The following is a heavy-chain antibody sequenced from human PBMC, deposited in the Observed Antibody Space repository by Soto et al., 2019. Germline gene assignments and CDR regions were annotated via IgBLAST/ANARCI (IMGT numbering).Heavy chain of an antibody. V-gene: IGHV3-30-3*01. CDR2: ISYDGSNK. J-gene: IGHJ3*02. CDR3: ARDAFDI. Sequence: GGSLRLSCAASGFTFSSYAMHWVRQAPGKGLEWVAVISYDGSNKYYADSVKGRFTISRDNSKNTLYLQMNSLRAEDTAVYYCARDAFDIWGQGTMVTVSS. CDR1: GFTFSSYA.